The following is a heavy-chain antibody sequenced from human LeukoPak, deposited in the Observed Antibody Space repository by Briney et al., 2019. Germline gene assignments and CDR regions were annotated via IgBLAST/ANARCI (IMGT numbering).Heavy chain of an antibody. CDR1: GFTFSNYA. V-gene: IGHV3-23*01. CDR3: AKWGDNDVLTGYCVPDY. Sequence: GASLRLSCAASGFTFSNYAMSWVRQAPGKRLEWVSAILGSGGSTYYADSVKGRFTVSRDNSKSTLYLQMNSLRAEDTALYYCAKWGDNDVLTGYCVPDYWGQGTLVTVSS. CDR2: ILGSGGST. J-gene: IGHJ4*02. D-gene: IGHD3-9*01.